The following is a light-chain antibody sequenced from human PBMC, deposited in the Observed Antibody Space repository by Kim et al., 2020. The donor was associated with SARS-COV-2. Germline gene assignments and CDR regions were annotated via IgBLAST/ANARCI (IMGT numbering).Light chain of an antibody. CDR1: SSDVGSYNL. J-gene: IGLJ3*02. CDR2: EVS. Sequence: GQSITISCTGTSSDVGSYNLVSWDQQHPGKAPKLMIYEVSKRPSGVSNRFSGSKSGNTASLTISGLQAEDEADYYCCSYAGSSTFVFGGGTQLTVL. V-gene: IGLV2-23*02. CDR3: CSYAGSSTFV.